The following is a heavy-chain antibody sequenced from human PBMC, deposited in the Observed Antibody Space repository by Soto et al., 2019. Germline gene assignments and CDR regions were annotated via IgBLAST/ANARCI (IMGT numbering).Heavy chain of an antibody. CDR2: IIPIFGTA. CDR1: GGTFSSYA. Sequence: SVKVSCKASGGTFSSYAISWVRQAPGQGLEWMGGIIPIFGTANCAQKFQGRVTITADESTSTAYMELSSLRSEDTAVYYCAREAYCGGDCYLFDYWGQGTLVTISS. CDR3: AREAYCGGDCYLFDY. J-gene: IGHJ4*02. D-gene: IGHD2-21*02. V-gene: IGHV1-69*13.